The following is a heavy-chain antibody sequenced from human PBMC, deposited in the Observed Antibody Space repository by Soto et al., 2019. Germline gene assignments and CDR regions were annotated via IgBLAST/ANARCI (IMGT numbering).Heavy chain of an antibody. Sequence: ASVKVSCKASGYTFTNYAIHWVRQAPGHRLEWMGWINAGNGKTKYSQNLQGRVTISRDTSASTASLELRSLRSEDTGVYYCVRDFGYSSSWYPFDYWGQGTLVTSPQ. D-gene: IGHD2-2*03. V-gene: IGHV1-3*01. J-gene: IGHJ4*02. CDR1: GYTFTNYA. CDR2: INAGNGKT. CDR3: VRDFGYSSSWYPFDY.